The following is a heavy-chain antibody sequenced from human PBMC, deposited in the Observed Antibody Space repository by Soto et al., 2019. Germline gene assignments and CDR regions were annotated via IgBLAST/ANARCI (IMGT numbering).Heavy chain of an antibody. CDR1: RDTFTSYY. Sequence: ASVNVSFTAPRDTFTSYYINWVRQAPGQGLEWMGVINPHGGSTAYAQKFKGRVTLTRDTSASTVYMEVSSLTSEDTAMYYCARSSGGNFGIIIEGTNWFAPWGQGTLVTVSS. CDR3: ARSSGGNFGIIIEGTNWFAP. J-gene: IGHJ5*02. D-gene: IGHD1-26*01. V-gene: IGHV1-46*01. CDR2: INPHGGST.